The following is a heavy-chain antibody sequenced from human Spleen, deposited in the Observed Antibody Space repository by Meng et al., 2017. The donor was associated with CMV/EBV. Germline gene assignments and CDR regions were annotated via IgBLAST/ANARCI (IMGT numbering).Heavy chain of an antibody. CDR1: GKVRRYN. D-gene: IGHD6-6*01. CDR2: NKQKKGTK. CDR3: ARRAARHPTWSPLDY. Sequence: GKVRRYNKRREREEGGKGNKRRGGNKQKKGTKRKEKKYKGRVTITTDEYTSTAYMEVSGLRSEDTAVYYCARRAARHPTWSPLDYWGQGTLVTVSS. V-gene: IGHV1-69*16. J-gene: IGHJ4*02.